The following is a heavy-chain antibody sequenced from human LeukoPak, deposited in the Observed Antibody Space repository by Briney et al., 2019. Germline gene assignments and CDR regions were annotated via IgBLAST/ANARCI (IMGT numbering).Heavy chain of an antibody. CDR2: IIPIFGTA. V-gene: IGHV1-69*06. CDR3: ARHRPPPSKDYDILTGYRGYMDV. CDR1: GGTFSSYA. Sequence: ASVKVSCKASGGTFSSYAISCVRQAPGQGLEWMGGIIPIFGTANYAQKFQGRVTITADKSTSTAYMELSSLRSEDTAVYYCARHRPPPSKDYDILTGYRGYMDVWGKGTTVTVSS. D-gene: IGHD3-9*01. J-gene: IGHJ6*03.